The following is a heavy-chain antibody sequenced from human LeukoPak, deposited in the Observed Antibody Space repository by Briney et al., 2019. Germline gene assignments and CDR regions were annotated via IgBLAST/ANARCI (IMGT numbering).Heavy chain of an antibody. CDR1: GGSFSGYY. CDR2: INHSGST. V-gene: IGHV4-34*01. J-gene: IGHJ6*03. D-gene: IGHD6-13*01. CDR3: ARTTGYSSSWYNYYYMDV. Sequence: PSETLSLTCAVYGGSFSGYYWSWIRQPPGKGLEWIGEINHSGSTNYNPSLKSRVTIPVDTSKNQFSLKLSSVTAADTAVYYCARTTGYSSSWYNYYYMDVWGKGTTVTVSS.